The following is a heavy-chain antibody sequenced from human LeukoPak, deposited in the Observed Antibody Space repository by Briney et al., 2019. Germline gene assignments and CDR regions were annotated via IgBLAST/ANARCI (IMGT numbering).Heavy chain of an antibody. J-gene: IGHJ4*02. D-gene: IGHD1-26*01. CDR1: GFTFSSYA. V-gene: IGHV3-30-3*01. CDR2: ISYDGSNK. CDR3: ARGSWVGATTPPFDY. Sequence: GGSLRLSCAASGFTFSSYAMHWVRQAPGKGLEWVAVISYDGSNKYYADSVKGRFTISRDNSKNTLYLQMNSLRAEDTAVYYCARGSWVGATTPPFDYWGQGTLVTVSS.